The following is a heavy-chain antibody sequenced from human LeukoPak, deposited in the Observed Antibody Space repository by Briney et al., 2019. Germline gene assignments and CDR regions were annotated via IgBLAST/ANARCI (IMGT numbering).Heavy chain of an antibody. D-gene: IGHD2-21*02. CDR1: GFTFSSYS. CDR3: ARDTTLTVDY. V-gene: IGHV3-48*01. Sequence: PGGSLRLSCAASGFTFSSYSMSWVRQAPGKGLEWVSYISSSSSTIYYADSVKGRFTISRDNAKNSLYLQMNSLRAEDTAVYYCARDTTLTVDYWGQGTLVTVSS. CDR2: ISSSSSTI. J-gene: IGHJ4*02.